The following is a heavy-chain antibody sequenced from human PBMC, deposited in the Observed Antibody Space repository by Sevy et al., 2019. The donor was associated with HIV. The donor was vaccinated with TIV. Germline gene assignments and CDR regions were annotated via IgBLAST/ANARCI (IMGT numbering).Heavy chain of an antibody. CDR1: GFTLSNYW. J-gene: IGHJ4*02. CDR3: VRAIGAAASY. D-gene: IGHD6-25*01. Sequence: GESLKISCAASGFTLSNYWISWVRQAPGKGLEWVANINQDGSQKYSVDSVKGRFTVSRDTAKNSVFLLMKSLRVEDTGVYYCVRAIGAAASYWGQGTLVTVSS. CDR2: INQDGSQK. V-gene: IGHV3-7*01.